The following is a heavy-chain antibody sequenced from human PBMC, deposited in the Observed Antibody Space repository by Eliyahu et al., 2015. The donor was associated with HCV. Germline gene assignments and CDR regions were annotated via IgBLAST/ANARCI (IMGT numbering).Heavy chain of an antibody. CDR1: NYTFTTYD. CDR2: RPFHGNR. Sequence: QVQLVQSGAEVKKPGASVMVSCKASNYTFTTYDITWARQAPGQGLWVHGMVRPFHGNRHYAQNLQGRVTMTTDTSTSTAFMELRSLRSDDTAVYYCGRHPRNGGVDYWGQGTLVTVSS. CDR3: GRHPRNGGVDY. D-gene: IGHD2-8*01. V-gene: IGHV1-18*04. J-gene: IGHJ4*02.